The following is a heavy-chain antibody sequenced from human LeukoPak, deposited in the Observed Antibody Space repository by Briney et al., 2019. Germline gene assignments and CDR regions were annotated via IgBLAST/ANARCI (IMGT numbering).Heavy chain of an antibody. CDR2: IYYSGST. J-gene: IGHJ4*02. Sequence: LSETLSLTCTVSGGSISSYYWSWIRQPPGKGLEWIGYIYYSGSTNYNPSLKSRVTISVDTSKNQFSLKLSSVTAADTAVYYCARTAGSGSYYPLDYWGQGTLVTVSS. D-gene: IGHD3-10*01. CDR3: ARTAGSGSYYPLDY. V-gene: IGHV4-59*01. CDR1: GGSISSYY.